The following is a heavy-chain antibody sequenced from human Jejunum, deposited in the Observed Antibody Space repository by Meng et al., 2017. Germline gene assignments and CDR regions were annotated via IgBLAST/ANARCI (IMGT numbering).Heavy chain of an antibody. CDR3: ARDNPEATYYYYAMDV. V-gene: IGHV3-23*01. CDR1: GFTFNTFA. Sequence: GGSLRLSCAASGFTFNTFAMSWVRQAPGKGLEWVSGTSSSGGSTYYADSVKGRFTIARDNSKDTLYLQLNSLRAEDTALYYFARDNPEATYYYYAMDVWGQGTTVTVSS. J-gene: IGHJ6*02. CDR2: TSSSGGST.